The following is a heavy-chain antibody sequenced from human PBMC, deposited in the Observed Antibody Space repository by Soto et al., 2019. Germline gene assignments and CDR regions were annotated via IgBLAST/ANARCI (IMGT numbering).Heavy chain of an antibody. CDR3: AKGLYICSSTSCYGYYYYYGMDV. CDR2: IYSGGST. Sequence: GGSLRLSCEVSGFSVTANYMSWVRQAPGKGLEWVSVIYSGGSTYYADSVKGRFTISRHNSKNTLYLQMNSLRAEDTAVYYCAKGLYICSSTSCYGYYYYYGMDVWGQGTTVTVSS. CDR1: GFSVTANY. D-gene: IGHD2-2*01. J-gene: IGHJ6*02. V-gene: IGHV3-53*04.